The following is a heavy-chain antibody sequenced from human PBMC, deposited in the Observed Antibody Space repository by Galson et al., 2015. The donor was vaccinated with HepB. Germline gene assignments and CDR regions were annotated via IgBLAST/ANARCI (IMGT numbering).Heavy chain of an antibody. Sequence: SVKVSCKASGGTFSSMGISWVRQAPGQGLEWMGGIIPLFGIPNYAQKFYDRVTITADGPTSTVYMELSSLRFEDTAVYYCARLGVTIMGATDYWGQGTLVTVSS. V-gene: IGHV1-69*13. CDR2: IIPLFGIP. D-gene: IGHD1-26*01. CDR1: GGTFSSMG. J-gene: IGHJ4*02. CDR3: ARLGVTIMGATDY.